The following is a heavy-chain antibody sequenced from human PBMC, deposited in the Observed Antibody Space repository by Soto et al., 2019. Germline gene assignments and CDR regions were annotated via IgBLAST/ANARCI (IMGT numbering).Heavy chain of an antibody. CDR2: IIPILGIA. CDR3: ARKDPSTTPVYGMDV. Sequence: QVQLVQSGAEVKKPGSSVKVSCKASGGTFSSYTISWVRQAPGQGLEWMGRIIPILGIANYAQKFQGRVTITADKSTSTAYMELSSLTSEDTAVYYCARKDPSTTPVYGMDVWGQGTKVTVSS. J-gene: IGHJ6*02. D-gene: IGHD2-2*01. CDR1: GGTFSSYT. V-gene: IGHV1-69*02.